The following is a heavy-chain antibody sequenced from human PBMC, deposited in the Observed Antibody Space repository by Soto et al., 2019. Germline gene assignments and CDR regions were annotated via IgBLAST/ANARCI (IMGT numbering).Heavy chain of an antibody. V-gene: IGHV1-18*01. Sequence: ASVKVSCKAPGYTFTSYGISWVRQAPGQGLEWMGWISAYNGNTNYAQKLQGRVTMTTDTSTSTAYMELRSLRSDDTAVYYCAWGLYDFWSGYYWPYYYYGMDVWGQGTTGTVSS. CDR1: GYTFTSYG. CDR2: ISAYNGNT. J-gene: IGHJ6*02. CDR3: AWGLYDFWSGYYWPYYYYGMDV. D-gene: IGHD3-3*01.